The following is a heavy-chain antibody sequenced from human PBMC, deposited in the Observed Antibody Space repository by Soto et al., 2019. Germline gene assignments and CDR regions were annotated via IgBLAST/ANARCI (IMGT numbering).Heavy chain of an antibody. CDR3: ARDRGYYGSGSYHWFDP. Sequence: SVKVSCKASGGTFSSYAISWVRQAPGQGLEWMGGIIPIFGTANYAQKFQGRVTITADESTSTAYMELSSLRSEDTAVYYCARDRGYYGSGSYHWFDPWGQGTLVTVSS. D-gene: IGHD3-10*01. V-gene: IGHV1-69*13. CDR2: IIPIFGTA. CDR1: GGTFSSYA. J-gene: IGHJ5*02.